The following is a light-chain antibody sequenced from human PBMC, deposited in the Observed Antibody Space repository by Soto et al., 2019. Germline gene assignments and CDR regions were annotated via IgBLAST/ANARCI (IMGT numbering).Light chain of an antibody. CDR3: ATWDGGLSDFV. Sequence: QPVLTQPPSASGYPGQGVTISCSGSTSNIGSNPVNWYQHVPGAAPKLLIYVSDLRPSGVPDRISGSKSGTSASLAISGLQSEDEGDYYCATWDGGLSDFVFGGGTKLTVL. CDR1: TSNIGSNP. J-gene: IGLJ3*02. V-gene: IGLV1-44*01. CDR2: VSD.